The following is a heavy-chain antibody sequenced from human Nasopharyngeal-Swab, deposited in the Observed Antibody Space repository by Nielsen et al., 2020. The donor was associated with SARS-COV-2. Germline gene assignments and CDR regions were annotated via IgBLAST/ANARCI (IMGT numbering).Heavy chain of an antibody. CDR2: IYSGGST. CDR1: GFTVSSNY. D-gene: IGHD3-9*01. Sequence: GGSLRLSCAASGFTVSSNYMSWVRQAPGKGLEWVSVIYSGGSTYYADSVKGRFTISRDNSKNTLYLQMNSLRAEETAVYYCARAGTYYDILTGYYKGGIDYWGQGTLVTVSS. J-gene: IGHJ4*02. CDR3: ARAGTYYDILTGYYKGGIDY. V-gene: IGHV3-66*01.